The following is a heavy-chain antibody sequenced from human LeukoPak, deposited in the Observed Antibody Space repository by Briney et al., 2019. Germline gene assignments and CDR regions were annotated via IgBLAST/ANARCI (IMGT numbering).Heavy chain of an antibody. CDR3: ARPTSSGWYPH. D-gene: IGHD6-19*01. J-gene: IGHJ3*01. Sequence: GGSLRLSCAASGFTFSDFNMNWVRQAPGKGLEWVSYITGSSSTIYYADSVKGRFTISRDNAKNSLYLQMNSLRAEDTAVYYCARPTSSGWYPHWVQGTMVTVSS. V-gene: IGHV3-48*01. CDR2: ITGSSSTI. CDR1: GFTFSDFN.